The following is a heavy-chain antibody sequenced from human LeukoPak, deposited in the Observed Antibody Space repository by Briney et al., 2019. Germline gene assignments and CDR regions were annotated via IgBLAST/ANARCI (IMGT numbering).Heavy chain of an antibody. D-gene: IGHD5-24*01. CDR1: GYSISSGYY. CDR3: ATGVEGDAFDI. CDR2: IYHSGNT. Sequence: SETLSLTCTVSGYSISSGYYWGWIRQPPGKGLEWIGSIYHSGNTYYNPSLKSRVTISVDTSKNQFSLKLSSVTAADTAVYYCATGVEGDAFDIWGQGTMVTVSS. V-gene: IGHV4-38-2*02. J-gene: IGHJ3*02.